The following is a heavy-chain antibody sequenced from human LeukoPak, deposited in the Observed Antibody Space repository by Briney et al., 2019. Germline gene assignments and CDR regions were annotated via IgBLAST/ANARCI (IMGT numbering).Heavy chain of an antibody. J-gene: IGHJ5*02. CDR1: GGSISSYY. D-gene: IGHD6-13*01. CDR2: IYYSGST. CDR3: ARVPFRAAAGTEDWLDP. V-gene: IGHV4-59*01. Sequence: SETLSLTCTVSGGSISSYYWSWIRQPPGKGLEWIGYIYYSGSTNYNPSLKSRVTISVDTSKNQFSLKLSSVTAADTAVYYCARVPFRAAAGTEDWLDPWGQGTLVTVSS.